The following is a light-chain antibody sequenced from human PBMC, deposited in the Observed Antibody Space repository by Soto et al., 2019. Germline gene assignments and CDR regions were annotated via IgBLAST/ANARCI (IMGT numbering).Light chain of an antibody. J-gene: IGKJ3*01. CDR3: QHYDNSPPSVT. Sequence: EVVLTQSPDTLSLPPGERATLSCRASQSISSYLAWYQQKPGQAPRLLIYDASSRATGIPARFSGSGSGTDFTLTISSLEPEDFAVYYCQHYDNSPPSVTFGPGTKVDI. CDR1: QSISSY. V-gene: IGKV3-11*01. CDR2: DAS.